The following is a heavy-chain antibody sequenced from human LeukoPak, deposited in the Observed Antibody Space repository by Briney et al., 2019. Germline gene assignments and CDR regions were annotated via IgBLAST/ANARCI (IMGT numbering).Heavy chain of an antibody. CDR2: IWYDGSNK. CDR1: GFTFSSYG. J-gene: IGHJ6*02. CDR3: ARSRPGYYYSGMDV. Sequence: GGSLRLSCAASGFTFSSYGMHWVRQAPGKGLEGVAVIWYDGSNKYYADSVKGRFTISRDNSKHTLYLQVNRLSAEDTAVYYWARSRPGYYYSGMDVWGQGTTVTVSS. V-gene: IGHV3-33*01.